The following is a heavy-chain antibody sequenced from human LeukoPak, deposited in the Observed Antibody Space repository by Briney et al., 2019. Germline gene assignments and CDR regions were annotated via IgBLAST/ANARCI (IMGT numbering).Heavy chain of an antibody. CDR1: GYRFTIYW. CDR3: ARFPGLTTVTLDY. Sequence: PGGSLRLSCKASGYRFTIYWMACVRQMPGKGLETMGIIYPGDSDTRYSPSFQGQVTISADKSINTAYLQWSSLKASDTAMYYCARFPGLTTVTLDYWGQGTLVTVSS. CDR2: IYPGDSDT. V-gene: IGHV5-51*01. D-gene: IGHD4-11*01. J-gene: IGHJ4*02.